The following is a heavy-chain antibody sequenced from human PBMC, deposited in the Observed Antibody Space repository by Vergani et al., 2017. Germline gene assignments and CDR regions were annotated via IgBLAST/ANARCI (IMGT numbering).Heavy chain of an antibody. CDR3: AAVITTTGPGSPRGPLFDY. Sequence: EVQLVQSGAEVKKPGESLRISCKGSGYSFTSYWIGWVRQMPGKGLEWMGIIYPGDSDTRYSPSFQGQVTISAEKSISTAYLQWSSLKASDTAMYYCAAVITTTGPGSPRGPLFDYWGQGTLVTVSS. J-gene: IGHJ4*02. V-gene: IGHV5-51*01. D-gene: IGHD4-11*01. CDR1: GYSFTSYW. CDR2: IYPGDSDT.